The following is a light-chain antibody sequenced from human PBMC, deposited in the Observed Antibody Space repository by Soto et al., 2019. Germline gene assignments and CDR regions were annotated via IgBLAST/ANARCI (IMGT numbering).Light chain of an antibody. CDR1: SSNIGAGYD. CDR2: GNS. J-gene: IGLJ2*01. Sequence: QPVLTQPPSVSGAPGQRVTIFCTGSSSNIGAGYDVHWYQQLPGTAPKLLIYGNSNRPSGVPDRFSGSKSGTSASLAITGLQAEDEADYYCQSYDSSLSGSNVVFGGGTQLTVL. CDR3: QSYDSSLSGSNVV. V-gene: IGLV1-40*01.